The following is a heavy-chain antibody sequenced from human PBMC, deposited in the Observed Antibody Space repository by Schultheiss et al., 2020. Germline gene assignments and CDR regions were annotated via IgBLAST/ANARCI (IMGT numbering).Heavy chain of an antibody. CDR3: ARDTSRYYDSSGYPYYYYYGMDV. V-gene: IGHV4-4*07. J-gene: IGHJ6*04. Sequence: SETLSLTCAVYGGSFSGYYWRWIRQPAGKGLEWIGRIYTSGSTNYNPSLKSRVTISVDTSKNQFSLKLSSVTAADTAVYYCARDTSRYYDSSGYPYYYYYGMDVWGKGTLVAVSS. CDR1: GGSFSGYY. CDR2: IYTSGST. D-gene: IGHD3-22*01.